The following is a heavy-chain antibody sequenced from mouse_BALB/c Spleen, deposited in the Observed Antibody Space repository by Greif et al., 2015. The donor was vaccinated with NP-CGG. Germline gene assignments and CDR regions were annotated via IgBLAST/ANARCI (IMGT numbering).Heavy chain of an antibody. J-gene: IGHJ4*01. CDR2: IDPENGNT. CDR3: AKDRGYYDGYYGGAMDY. CDR1: GFNIKDYY. V-gene: IGHV14-1*02. Sequence: EVNLVESGAELVRPGALVKLSCKASGFNIKDYYMHWVKQRPEQGLEWIGWIDPENGNTIYDPKFQGKASITADTSSNTAYLQLSSLTSEDTAVYYCAKDRGYYDGYYGGAMDYWGQGTSVAVSS. D-gene: IGHD2-3*01.